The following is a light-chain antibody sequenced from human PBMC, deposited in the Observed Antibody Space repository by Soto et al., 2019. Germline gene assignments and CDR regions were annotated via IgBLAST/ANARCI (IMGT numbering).Light chain of an antibody. Sequence: QSALAQPRSVSGSPGQSVTISCSGTSSDVGGYNSVSWYQQFPGKAPKLMIYDVTKRPSGVPDRFSGSKSGNTASLTISGLQAEDEADYCCSYAASYTLVFGGGTKLTVL. V-gene: IGLV2-11*01. CDR2: DVT. CDR3: CSYAASYTLV. J-gene: IGLJ2*01. CDR1: SSDVGGYNS.